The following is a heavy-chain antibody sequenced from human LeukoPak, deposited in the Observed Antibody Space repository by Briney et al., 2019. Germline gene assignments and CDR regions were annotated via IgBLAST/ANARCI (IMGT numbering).Heavy chain of an antibody. J-gene: IGHJ4*02. CDR3: ARGEVPAASDY. D-gene: IGHD2-2*01. CDR2: IIPIFGAA. V-gene: IGHV1-69*13. CDR1: GGTFSSYA. Sequence: GASVKVSCKASGGTFSSYAISWVRQAPGQGLEWMGGIIPIFGAANYAQKFQGRVTITADESTSTAYMELSSLRSEDTAVYYCARGEVPAASDYWGQGTLVTVSS.